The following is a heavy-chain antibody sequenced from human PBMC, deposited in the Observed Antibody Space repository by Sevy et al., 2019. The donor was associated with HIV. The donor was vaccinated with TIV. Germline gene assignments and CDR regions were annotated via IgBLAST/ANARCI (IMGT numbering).Heavy chain of an antibody. Sequence: SETLSLTCTVSGGSISSGGYYWSWIRQHPGKGLEWIGYIYYSGSTYYNPSLKSRVTISVDTSKNQFSLKVSSVTAADTAVYYCARAPGGHYYDSSGYYWGAFDIWGQGTMVTVSS. D-gene: IGHD3-22*01. V-gene: IGHV4-31*03. J-gene: IGHJ3*02. CDR3: ARAPGGHYYDSSGYYWGAFDI. CDR2: IYYSGST. CDR1: GGSISSGGYY.